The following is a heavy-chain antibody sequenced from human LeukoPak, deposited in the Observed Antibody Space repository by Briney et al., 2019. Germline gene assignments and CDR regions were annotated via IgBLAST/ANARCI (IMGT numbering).Heavy chain of an antibody. Sequence: SETLSLTCAVYGGSFSGYYWSWIRQPPGKGLEWIGEINHSGSTNYNPSLKSRVTISVDTSKNQLSLKLSSVTAADTAVYYCARAPGTTFDYWGHGNMVTVSS. V-gene: IGHV4-34*01. D-gene: IGHD4-17*01. CDR3: ARAPGTTFDY. CDR2: INHSGST. CDR1: GGSFSGYY. J-gene: IGHJ4*01.